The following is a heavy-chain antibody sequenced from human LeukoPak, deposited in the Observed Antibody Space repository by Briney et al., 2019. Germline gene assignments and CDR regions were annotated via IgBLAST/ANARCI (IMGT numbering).Heavy chain of an antibody. CDR2: IYYSGST. J-gene: IGHJ4*02. V-gene: IGHV4-59*01. D-gene: IGHD3-10*01. CDR1: GGSISSYY. Sequence: SETLSLTCTVSGGSISSYYWSWIRQPPGKGLEWIGYIYYSGSTNYNPSLKSRVTISVDTSKNQFSLKLSSVTAADTAVYYCARSRITMVWGVIDYYFDYWGQGTLVTVSS. CDR3: ARSRITMVWGVIDYYFDY.